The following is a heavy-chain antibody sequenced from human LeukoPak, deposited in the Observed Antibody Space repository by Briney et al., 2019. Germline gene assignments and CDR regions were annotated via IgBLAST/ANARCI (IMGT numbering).Heavy chain of an antibody. D-gene: IGHD4-11*01. CDR2: IYYSGST. CDR3: ARAINDYSNYEVLTDNWFDP. J-gene: IGHJ5*02. Sequence: SETLSLTCTVSGGSISNYWSWIRQPPGKGLEWIGYIYYSGSTNYNPPLKSRVTISVDTPKNHFSLKLSSVTAADTAVYYCARAINDYSNYEVLTDNWFDPWGQGTLVTVSS. CDR1: GGSISNY. V-gene: IGHV4-59*01.